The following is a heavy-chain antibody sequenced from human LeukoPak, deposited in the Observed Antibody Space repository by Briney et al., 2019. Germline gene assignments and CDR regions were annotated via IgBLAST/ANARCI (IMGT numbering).Heavy chain of an antibody. CDR1: GGTFSSYA. CDR3: ARDNRYYGSGSYYNFDY. D-gene: IGHD3-10*01. Sequence: ASVKVSCKASGGTFSSYAISWVRQAPGQGLEWMGRINPNSGGTNYAQKFQGRVTMTRDTSISTAYMELSRLRSDDTAVYYCARDNRYYGSGSYYNFDYWGQGTLVTVSS. J-gene: IGHJ4*02. V-gene: IGHV1-2*06. CDR2: INPNSGGT.